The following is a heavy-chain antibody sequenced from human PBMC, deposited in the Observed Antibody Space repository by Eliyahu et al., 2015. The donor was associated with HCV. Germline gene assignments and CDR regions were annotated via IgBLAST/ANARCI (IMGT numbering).Heavy chain of an antibody. V-gene: IGHV3-21*01. CDR3: AREIRYDSRTQYYYFDY. J-gene: IGHJ4*02. CDR1: RFTFSSYS. D-gene: IGHD3-22*01. CDR2: ISSSSDRI. Sequence: EVQLVESGGGLVKPGGSLRLSCAASRFTFSSYSMNWVRQAPGKGLEWVASISSSSDRIYYGDSVRGRFTISRDNAKNSLYLQMNSLRAEDTAMYYCAREIRYDSRTQYYYFDYWGQGTLVIVSS.